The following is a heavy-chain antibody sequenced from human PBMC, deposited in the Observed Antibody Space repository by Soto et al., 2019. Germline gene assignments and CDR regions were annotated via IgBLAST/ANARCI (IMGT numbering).Heavy chain of an antibody. V-gene: IGHV3-66*04. CDR2: IYSGGST. J-gene: IGHJ4*02. CDR3: ARHGYNYGGGYFDY. Sequence: EVQLVESGGGLVQPGGSLRLSCAASGVTVSSNYMSWVRPAPGKGLELVSVIYSGGSTYYADSVKGRFTISRDNSKNTLYLQMNSLRAEDTAVYYCARHGYNYGGGYFDYGGQGTLVTVSS. D-gene: IGHD5-18*01. CDR1: GVTVSSNY.